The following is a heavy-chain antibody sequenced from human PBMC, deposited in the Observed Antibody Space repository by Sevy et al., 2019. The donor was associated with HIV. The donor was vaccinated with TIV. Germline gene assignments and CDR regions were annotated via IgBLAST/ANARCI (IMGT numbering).Heavy chain of an antibody. CDR3: ATLDFWSENPFYGTDV. D-gene: IGHD3-3*01. Sequence: ASVKVSCKVSGYTLTKLPMHWVRQAPGKGLEWMGGFDPEDGETIYAQRFQGRVTMTEDKSTETAYMELSSLRSEDTAVYYCATLDFWSENPFYGTDVWGQGTTVTVSS. CDR1: GYTLTKLP. J-gene: IGHJ6*02. CDR2: FDPEDGET. V-gene: IGHV1-24*01.